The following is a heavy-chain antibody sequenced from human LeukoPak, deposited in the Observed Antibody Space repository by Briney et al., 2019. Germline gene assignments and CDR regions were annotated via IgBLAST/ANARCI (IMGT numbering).Heavy chain of an antibody. D-gene: IGHD3-22*01. Sequence: TGGSLRLSCAASGFTLNNAWMSWVRQAPGKGLEWLGRIKRETDGGTIDYAAPVKGRFTISRDDSRNTLYLQMDSLKIEDTAVYYCTTDRYYDNSELQFQHWGQGTLVTVSS. V-gene: IGHV3-15*01. CDR3: TTDRYYDNSELQFQH. J-gene: IGHJ1*01. CDR1: GFTLNNAW. CDR2: IKRETDGGTI.